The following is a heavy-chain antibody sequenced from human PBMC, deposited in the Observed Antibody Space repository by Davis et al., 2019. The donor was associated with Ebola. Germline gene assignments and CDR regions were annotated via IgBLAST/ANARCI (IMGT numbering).Heavy chain of an antibody. Sequence: HTGGSLRLSCAASGFTFSKYWMHWVRHSPGKGLMWVSRINSDGSSSTREYADSVKGRFTISRDNFKNTLYLQMNNLRAEDTALYYCARNPPPVVSAMGMGGLWYWGQGTLVTVSS. CDR1: GFTFSKYW. CDR2: INSDGSSS. D-gene: IGHD5-18*01. CDR3: ARNPPPVVSAMGMGGLWY. J-gene: IGHJ4*02. V-gene: IGHV3-74*03.